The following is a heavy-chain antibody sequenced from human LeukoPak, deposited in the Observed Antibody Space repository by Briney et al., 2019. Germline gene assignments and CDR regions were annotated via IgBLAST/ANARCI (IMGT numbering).Heavy chain of an antibody. J-gene: IGHJ4*02. CDR3: TSGTVLRGFDY. CDR2: INTDGTIT. Sequence: PGGSLRLSCAASGFTFKNYGMSWVRQAPGKGLVWVSRINTDGTITNYADSVKGRFTISRDNAKNTLYLQMNSLRAEDTAVYYCTSGTVLRGFDYWGQGTLVTVSS. CDR1: GFTFKNYG. D-gene: IGHD3-10*01. V-gene: IGHV3-74*01.